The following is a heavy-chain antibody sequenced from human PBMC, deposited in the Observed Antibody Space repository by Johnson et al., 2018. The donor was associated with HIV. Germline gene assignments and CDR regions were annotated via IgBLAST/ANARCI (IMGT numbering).Heavy chain of an antibody. V-gene: IGHV3-33*06. J-gene: IGHJ3*02. Sequence: QVQLLESGGGVVQPGRSLRLSCAASGFTFSSYGMHWVRQAPGKGLEWVAVIWYDGSNKYYADSVKGRFTISRDNSKNTLYLQMNSLRDEDTAVYYCAKLFLTTDAVDIWGQGTMVTVSS. D-gene: IGHD3-22*01. CDR1: GFTFSSYG. CDR2: IWYDGSNK. CDR3: AKLFLTTDAVDI.